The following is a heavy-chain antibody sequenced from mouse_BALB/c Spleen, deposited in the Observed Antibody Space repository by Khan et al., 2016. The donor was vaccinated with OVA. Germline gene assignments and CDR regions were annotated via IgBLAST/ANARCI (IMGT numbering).Heavy chain of an antibody. CDR3: ARLEGI. V-gene: IGHV2-9*02. CDR1: GFSLTSYG. J-gene: IGHJ2*01. CDR2: IWAGGST. Sequence: QVQLKESGPGLVAPSQSLSITCTVSGFSLTSYGAHWVRQPPGKGLEWLGVIWAGGSTNYNSALMSRLSISKDQSKSQVCLKMNSLQTDDTAIYYCARLEGIWGQGTTLTVSS.